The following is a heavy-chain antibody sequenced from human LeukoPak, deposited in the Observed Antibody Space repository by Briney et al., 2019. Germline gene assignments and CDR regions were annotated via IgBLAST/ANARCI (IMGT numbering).Heavy chain of an antibody. CDR1: GFTFSSYW. J-gene: IGHJ3*02. D-gene: IGHD5-24*01. CDR3: AKDTLHSDAFDI. CDR2: INQDGTTK. V-gene: IGHV3-7*03. Sequence: GGSLRLSCTASGFTFSSYWMNWVRQAPGTGLEWVANINQDGTTKYYLDSVKGRFTISRDNAKNSLFLQMNSLRAEDTAVYYCAKDTLHSDAFDIWGQGTMVTVSS.